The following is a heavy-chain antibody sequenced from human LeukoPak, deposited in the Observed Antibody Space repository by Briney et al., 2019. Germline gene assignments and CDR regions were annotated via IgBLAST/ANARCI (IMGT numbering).Heavy chain of an antibody. CDR3: ARHESSGSYFWFDP. D-gene: IGHD1-26*01. Sequence: SETLLLTCTAAGGSVSSYHWSWIRQPPGKGLEWIGYIYYSGSTNYNPSLKSRVTISVDTSKNQFSLKLSSVTAADTAVYYCARHESSGSYFWFDPWGQGTLVTVSS. J-gene: IGHJ5*02. CDR1: GGSVSSYH. V-gene: IGHV4-59*02. CDR2: IYYSGST.